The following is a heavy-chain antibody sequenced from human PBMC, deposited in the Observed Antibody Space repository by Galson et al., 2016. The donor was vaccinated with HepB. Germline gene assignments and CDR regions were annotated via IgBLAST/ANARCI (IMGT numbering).Heavy chain of an antibody. J-gene: IGHJ6*04. CDR3: ARYSAQFNFYYYYAMDV. Sequence: SLRLSCAASGFTFSDYYMSWIRQAPGKGLECVSHSDTSGSTFYYADSVKGRFTFSRDNAKNSLYLQMNSLRAEDTAVYYCARYSAQFNFYYYYAMDVWGKGTTVTVSS. V-gene: IGHV3-11*01. CDR2: SDTSGSTF. D-gene: IGHD2-21*01. CDR1: GFTFSDYY.